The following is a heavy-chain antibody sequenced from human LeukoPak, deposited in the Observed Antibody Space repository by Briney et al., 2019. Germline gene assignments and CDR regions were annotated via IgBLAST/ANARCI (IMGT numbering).Heavy chain of an antibody. D-gene: IGHD2-8*01. V-gene: IGHV3-7*01. J-gene: IGHJ6*02. CDR3: ARAGYCTNGVCYHAYYYYYGMDV. Sequence: PGGSLRLSCAASGFTFSSYWMSWVRQAPGKGLEWVANIKQDGSEKYYADSVKGRFTISRDNAKNSLYLQMNSLRAEDTAVYYCARAGYCTNGVCYHAYYYYYGMDVWGQGTTVTVSS. CDR1: GFTFSSYW. CDR2: IKQDGSEK.